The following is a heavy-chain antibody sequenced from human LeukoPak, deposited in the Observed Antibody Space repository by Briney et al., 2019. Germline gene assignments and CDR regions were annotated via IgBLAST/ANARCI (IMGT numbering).Heavy chain of an antibody. J-gene: IGHJ4*02. V-gene: IGHV2-5*02. Sequence: SGPTLVKPTQTLTLTCTFSGFSLSTSGVGVGWIRQPPGKALEWLALIYWDDDKRYSPSLKSRLTITKDTSKNQVVLTMTNMDPVDTATYYCAHRVDCGGDCYAFFDYWGQGTLVTVSS. CDR1: GFSLSTSGVG. CDR2: IYWDDDK. CDR3: AHRVDCGGDCYAFFDY. D-gene: IGHD2-21*02.